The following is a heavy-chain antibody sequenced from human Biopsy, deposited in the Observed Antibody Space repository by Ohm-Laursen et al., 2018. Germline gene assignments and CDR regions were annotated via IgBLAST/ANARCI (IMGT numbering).Heavy chain of an antibody. Sequence: VASVKVSCKASGYTFTSYDITWVRQASGQGPEWIGWLNPVSGNSNFGQKFRGRVTVTSDTSISTAYMELSGLTSDDTATYYCGRAVRNQLLTDPWGQGTLVTVTS. CDR2: LNPVSGNS. J-gene: IGHJ5*02. CDR1: GYTFTSYD. D-gene: IGHD1-7*01. CDR3: GRAVRNQLLTDP. V-gene: IGHV1-8*01.